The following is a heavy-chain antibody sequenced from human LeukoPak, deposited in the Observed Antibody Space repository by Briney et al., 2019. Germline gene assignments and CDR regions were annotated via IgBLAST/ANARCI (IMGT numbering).Heavy chain of an antibody. CDR3: ARDTYYYGSGTYYFNY. V-gene: IGHV4-4*07. CDR2: THASGST. J-gene: IGHJ4*02. CDR1: GGSISSYY. Sequence: PSETLSLTCTVSGGSISSYYWTWIRQPAGKGLEWIGRTHASGSTNYNPSLKSRVTMSVDTSKNQFSLKLSSVTAADTAVYYCARDTYYYGSGTYYFNYWGQGTLVTVSS. D-gene: IGHD3-10*01.